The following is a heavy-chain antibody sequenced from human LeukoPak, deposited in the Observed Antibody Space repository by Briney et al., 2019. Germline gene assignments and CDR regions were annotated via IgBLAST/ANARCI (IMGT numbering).Heavy chain of an antibody. CDR2: IKPDGSQI. D-gene: IGHD3-9*01. CDR3: ARFPRYDILTGYSLS. J-gene: IGHJ4*02. Sequence: GGSLRLSCVGSGFNFSAYWMSWVRQAPGKGLEWVANIKPDGSQIYYAGSVKGRFTISRDNAKNSLYLQMNSLRAEDTAVYYCARFPRYDILTGYSLSWGQGTLVTVSS. V-gene: IGHV3-7*03. CDR1: GFNFSAYW.